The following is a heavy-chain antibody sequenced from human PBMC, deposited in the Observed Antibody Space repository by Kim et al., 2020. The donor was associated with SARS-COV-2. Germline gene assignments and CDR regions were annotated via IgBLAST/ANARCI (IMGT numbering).Heavy chain of an antibody. V-gene: IGHV3-43*01. CDR2: ISWDGGST. Sequence: GSLRLSCAASGFTFDDYTMHWVRQAPGKGLEWVSLISWDGGSTYYADSVKGRFTISRDNSKNSLYLQMNSLRTEDTALYYCAKDRSGRQAAAGHRYYFDYWGQGTLVTVSS. D-gene: IGHD6-13*01. CDR1: GFTFDDYT. J-gene: IGHJ4*02. CDR3: AKDRSGRQAAAGHRYYFDY.